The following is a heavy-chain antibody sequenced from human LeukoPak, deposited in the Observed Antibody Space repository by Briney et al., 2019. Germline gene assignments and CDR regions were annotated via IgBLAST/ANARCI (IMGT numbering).Heavy chain of an antibody. V-gene: IGHV7-4-1*02. J-gene: IGHJ4*02. D-gene: IGHD2-21*01. CDR1: RYTYPSYA. Sequence: ASVTDSCQASRYTYPSYAMNWVRLAAGQGLEWMGWINTNTGNPTYAQGFTGRLVFPLDTSVSTAYLQISSLKAEDTAVYYCARVSGGDRLDFDYWGQGTLVTVSS. CDR3: ARVSGGDRLDFDY. CDR2: INTNTGNP.